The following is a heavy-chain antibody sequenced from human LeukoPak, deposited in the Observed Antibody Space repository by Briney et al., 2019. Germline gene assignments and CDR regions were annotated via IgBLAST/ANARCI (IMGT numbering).Heavy chain of an antibody. CDR1: GFTFSDYY. CDR3: ARVTDSSAFDY. D-gene: IGHD3-22*01. J-gene: IGHJ4*02. CDR2: ISSSGSTI. V-gene: IGHV3-11*04. Sequence: GGSLRLSCAASGFTFSDYYMSWIRQAPGKGLEWVSYISSSGSTIYYADSVKGRFTIFRDNAKNSLYLQMNSLRAEDTAVYYCARVTDSSAFDYWGQGTLVTVSS.